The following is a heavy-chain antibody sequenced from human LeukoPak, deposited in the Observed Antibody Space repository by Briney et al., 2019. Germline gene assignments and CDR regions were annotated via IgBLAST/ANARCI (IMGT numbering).Heavy chain of an antibody. Sequence: GGSLRLSCAASGFTFGTYSMNWVRQAPGKGLDWIAYMTSSGDTVYYADSVKGRFTISRDNAMNSLYLQMNSLRAEDTAVYYCAELGITMIGGVCGKGTTVTISS. V-gene: IGHV3-48*04. CDR3: AELGITMIGGV. CDR1: GFTFGTYS. CDR2: MTSSGDTV. D-gene: IGHD3-10*02. J-gene: IGHJ6*04.